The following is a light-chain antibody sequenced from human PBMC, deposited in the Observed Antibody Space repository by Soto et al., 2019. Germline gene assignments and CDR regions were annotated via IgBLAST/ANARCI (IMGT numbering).Light chain of an antibody. J-gene: IGKJ1*01. CDR1: QSISSW. V-gene: IGKV1-5*03. CDR2: KAS. Sequence: DSHMTHSPSTLSASVGDRVTITCRASQSISSWLAWYQQKPGKAPKLLIYKASSLESGVPSRFSGSGSGTEFTLTISSLQPDDFATYYCQQYNSYSTFGQGTKVDIK. CDR3: QQYNSYST.